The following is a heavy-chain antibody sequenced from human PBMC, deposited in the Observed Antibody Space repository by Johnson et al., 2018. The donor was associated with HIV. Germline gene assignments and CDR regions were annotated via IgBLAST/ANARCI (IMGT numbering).Heavy chain of an antibody. J-gene: IGHJ3*02. CDR2: IRYDGSNK. CDR1: GFTFSSYG. CDR3: ARGSYDGDAFDI. D-gene: IGHD1-26*01. Sequence: QVHLVESGGGLVQPGGSLRLSCAASGFTFSSYGMHWVRQAPGKGLEWVAFIRYDGSNKYYADSVKGRFTISRENAKNSLYLQLNSLRAGDTALYYCARGSYDGDAFDIWGQGTMVTVSS. V-gene: IGHV3-30*02.